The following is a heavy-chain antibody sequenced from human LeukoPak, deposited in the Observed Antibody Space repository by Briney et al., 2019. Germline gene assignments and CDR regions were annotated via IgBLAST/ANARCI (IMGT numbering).Heavy chain of an antibody. CDR2: IIPIFGTA. CDR1: GGTFSSYA. CDR3: ASAIYSGYDRPSGVPFDY. V-gene: IGHV1-69*05. D-gene: IGHD5-12*01. Sequence: ASVKVSCKASGGTFSSYAISWVRQAPGQGLEWMGRIIPIFGTASYAQKFQGRVTITTDESTSTAYMELSSLRSEDTAVYYCASAIYSGYDRPSGVPFDYWGQGTLVTVSS. J-gene: IGHJ4*02.